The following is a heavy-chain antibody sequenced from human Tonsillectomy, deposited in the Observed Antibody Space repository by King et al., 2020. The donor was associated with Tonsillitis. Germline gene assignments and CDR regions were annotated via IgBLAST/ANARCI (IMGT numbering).Heavy chain of an antibody. J-gene: IGHJ2*01. V-gene: IGHV3-30*18. Sequence: QLVQSGGGVVQPGRSLRLSCAASGFTFSSYGMHWVRQAPGKGLEWVAVISYDGSNKYYADSVKGRFTISRDNSKNTLYLQMNTLRAEDTAVYYCAKDRTVTGYWYFDLWGRGTLVTVSS. CDR1: GFTFSSYG. CDR3: AKDRTVTGYWYFDL. CDR2: ISYDGSNK. D-gene: IGHD4-17*01.